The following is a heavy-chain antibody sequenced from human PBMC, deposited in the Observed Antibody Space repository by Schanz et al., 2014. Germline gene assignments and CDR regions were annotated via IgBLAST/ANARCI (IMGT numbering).Heavy chain of an antibody. CDR3: AGMATVTYFDF. CDR2: IYDGGST. D-gene: IGHD4-17*01. CDR1: GGSISSGGYY. J-gene: IGHJ4*02. Sequence: QALLQESGPGLVKPSQTLSLTCTVSGGSISSGGYYWSWIRQHPGKGLKWIGYIYDGGSTYYNPSLKSRVTISVDTSKNQFSLKLTSVTAVDTAVYYCAGMATVTYFDFWGQGALVTVSS. V-gene: IGHV4-31*03.